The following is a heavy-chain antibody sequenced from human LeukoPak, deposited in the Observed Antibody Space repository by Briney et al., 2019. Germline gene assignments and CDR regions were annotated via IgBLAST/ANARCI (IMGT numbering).Heavy chain of an antibody. CDR1: GGSISSSNW. J-gene: IGHJ3*02. V-gene: IGHV4-4*02. D-gene: IGHD3-16*02. Sequence: SETLSLTCAVSGGSISSSNWWSWVRQPAGKGLEWIGEIYHSGSTNYNPSLKSRVTISVDKSKNQFSLKLSSVTAADTAVYYCARAEVWGSYRHDAFDIWGQGTMVTVSS. CDR2: IYHSGST. CDR3: ARAEVWGSYRHDAFDI.